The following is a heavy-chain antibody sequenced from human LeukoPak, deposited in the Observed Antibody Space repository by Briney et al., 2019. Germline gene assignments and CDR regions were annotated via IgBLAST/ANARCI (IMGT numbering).Heavy chain of an antibody. CDR3: ATRRTDTAMVKRGYYYYYMDV. J-gene: IGHJ6*03. CDR2: IIPIFGTA. D-gene: IGHD5-18*01. V-gene: IGHV1-69*06. CDR1: GGTFSSYA. Sequence: SVKVSCKASGGTFSSYAISWVRQAPGQGLEWMGGIIPIFGTANYAQKFQGRVTITADKSTSTAYMELSSLRSEDTAVYYCATRRTDTAMVKRGYYYYYMDVWGKGTTVTVS.